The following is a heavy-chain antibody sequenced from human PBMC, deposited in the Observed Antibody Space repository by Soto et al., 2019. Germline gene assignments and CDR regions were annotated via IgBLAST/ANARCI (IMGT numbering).Heavy chain of an antibody. D-gene: IGHD3-10*01. CDR3: ARAAKLLWFGELLTVRLHKWFDP. CDR2: INPNSGGT. Sequence: ASVKVSCKASGYTFTGYYMHWVRQAPGQGLEWMGWINPNSGGTNYAQKFQGWVTMTRDTSISTAYMELSRLRSDDTAVYYCARAAKLLWFGELLTVRLHKWFDPWGQGTLVTVSS. J-gene: IGHJ5*02. V-gene: IGHV1-2*04. CDR1: GYTFTGYY.